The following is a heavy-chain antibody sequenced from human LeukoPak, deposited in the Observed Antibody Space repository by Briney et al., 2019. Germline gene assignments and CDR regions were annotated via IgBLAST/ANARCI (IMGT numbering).Heavy chain of an antibody. CDR2: ISSSSSYI. CDR1: GFTFSSYS. D-gene: IGHD2-2*01. Sequence: GGSLRLSCAASGFTFSSYSMNWVRQAPGKGLEWVSSISSSSSYIYYADSVKGRFTISRDNAKNSLYLQMNSLRAEDTAVYYCARGDPRSSKAFDIWGQGTMVTVSS. J-gene: IGHJ3*02. CDR3: ARGDPRSSKAFDI. V-gene: IGHV3-21*01.